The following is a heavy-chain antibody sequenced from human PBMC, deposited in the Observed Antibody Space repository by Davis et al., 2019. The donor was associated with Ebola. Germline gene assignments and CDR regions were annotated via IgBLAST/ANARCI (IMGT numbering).Heavy chain of an antibody. CDR1: GGSFSGYY. CDR3: ARESYYYGMDV. Sequence: SETLSLTCAVYGGSFSGYYWSWIRQPPGKGLEWIGEINHSGSTNYNPSLKSRVTISVDTSKNQFSLKLSSVTAADTAVYYCARESYYYGMDVWGQGTTVTVSS. J-gene: IGHJ6*02. CDR2: INHSGST. V-gene: IGHV4-34*01.